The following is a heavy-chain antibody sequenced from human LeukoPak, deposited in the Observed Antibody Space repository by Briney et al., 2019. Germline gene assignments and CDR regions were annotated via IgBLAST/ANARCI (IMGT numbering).Heavy chain of an antibody. CDR1: GYTFTGYY. J-gene: IGHJ4*02. CDR3: ARDRRNYYGSGSQFDY. V-gene: IGHV1-69*05. Sequence: ASVKVSCKASGYTFTGYYMHWVRQAPGQGLEWMGRIIPIFGTANYAQKFQGRVTITTDESTSTAYMELSSLRSEDTAVYYCARDRRNYYGSGSQFDYWGQGTLVTVSS. D-gene: IGHD3-10*01. CDR2: IIPIFGTA.